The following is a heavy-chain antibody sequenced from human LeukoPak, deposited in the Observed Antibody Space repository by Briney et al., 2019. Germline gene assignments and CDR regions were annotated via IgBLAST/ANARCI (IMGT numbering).Heavy chain of an antibody. V-gene: IGHV3-23*01. CDR1: GNYW. J-gene: IGHJ3*02. CDR2: ISGSGGST. D-gene: IGHD6-19*01. Sequence: PGGSLRLSCAASGNYWMHWVRQAPGKGLEWASAISGSGGSTYYADSVKGRFTISRDNSKNTLYLQMNSLRAEDTAVYYCAPKIAVAGTGAFDIWGQGTMGTVSS. CDR3: APKIAVAGTGAFDI.